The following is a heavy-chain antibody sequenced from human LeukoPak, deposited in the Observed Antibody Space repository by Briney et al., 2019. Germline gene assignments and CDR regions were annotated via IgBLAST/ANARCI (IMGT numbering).Heavy chain of an antibody. CDR2: IYHSGST. D-gene: IGHD1-26*01. Sequence: PETLSLTCTVSGGSISLYYWSWIRQPPGKGLEWIGYIYHSGSTNNNPSLKSRVTISVDTSKNQFSLKLSSVTAADTAVYYCARGGVGANSYYYYYGMDVWGQGTTVTVSS. J-gene: IGHJ6*02. CDR3: ARGGVGANSYYYYYGMDV. V-gene: IGHV4-59*08. CDR1: GGSISLYY.